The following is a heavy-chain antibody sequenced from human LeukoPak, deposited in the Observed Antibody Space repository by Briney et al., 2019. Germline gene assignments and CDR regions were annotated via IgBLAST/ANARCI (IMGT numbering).Heavy chain of an antibody. V-gene: IGHV4-34*01. D-gene: IGHD1-20*01. CDR3: SITGTTYYFDY. J-gene: IGHJ4*02. CDR2: INHSGST. Sequence: PSETLSLTCADYGGSFSGYYWSWIRQPPGKGLEWIGEINHSGSTNYNPSLKSRVTISVDTSKNQFSLKLSSVTAADTAVYYYSITGTTYYFDYWGQGTLVTVSS. CDR1: GGSFSGYY.